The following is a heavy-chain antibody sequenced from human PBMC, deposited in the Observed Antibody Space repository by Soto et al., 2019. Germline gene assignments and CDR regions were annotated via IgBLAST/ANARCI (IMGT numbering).Heavy chain of an antibody. D-gene: IGHD3-3*01. Sequence: GESLKISCKESGYSFTSYWIGWVRQMPGKGLEWVGSIYPGDSDTAYSPPFQGQVTISADKSINTAYLQWSSLKASDTAMYYCARLALEWLSSDYWGQGTLVTVSS. J-gene: IGHJ4*02. CDR3: ARLALEWLSSDY. CDR2: IYPGDSDT. CDR1: GYSFTSYW. V-gene: IGHV5-51*01.